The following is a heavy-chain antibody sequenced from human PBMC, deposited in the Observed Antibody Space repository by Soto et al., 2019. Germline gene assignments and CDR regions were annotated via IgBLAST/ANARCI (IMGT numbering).Heavy chain of an antibody. V-gene: IGHV1-18*01. J-gene: IGHJ6*02. CDR1: GYTFTRYG. Sequence: QVQLVQSGAEVKNPGASVKVSCKASGYTFTRYGIGWARQAPGQGLEWMGWINTYNGNTNYAQNVQGRVTLPTATPQSTASMELRSLRSNDTAIYYCALVDVYVTPSPQDVWGQGTTVIVSS. CDR3: ALVDVYVTPSPQDV. CDR2: INTYNGNT. D-gene: IGHD3-16*01.